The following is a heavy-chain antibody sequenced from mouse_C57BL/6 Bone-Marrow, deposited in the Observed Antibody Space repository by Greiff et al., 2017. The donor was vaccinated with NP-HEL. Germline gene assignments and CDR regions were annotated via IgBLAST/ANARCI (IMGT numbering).Heavy chain of an antibody. J-gene: IGHJ2*01. D-gene: IGHD2-5*01. CDR3: AAYYSNFFDY. V-gene: IGHV14-2*01. CDR1: GFNIKDYY. CDR2: IDPDDGDT. Sequence: VQLQESGAELVKPGASVKLSCTASGFNIKDYYMHWVKQRPEQGLEWIGRIDPDDGDTKYAQKFQGKATITAETSSNTAYLQLSSLTSEDTADYCCAAYYSNFFDYWGQGTTLTVSS.